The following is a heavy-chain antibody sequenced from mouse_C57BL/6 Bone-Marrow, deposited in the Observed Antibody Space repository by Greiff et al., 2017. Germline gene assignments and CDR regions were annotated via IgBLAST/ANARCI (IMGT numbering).Heavy chain of an antibody. Sequence: QVQLQQSGAELMKPGASVKLSCKATGYTFPGYWIEWVKQRPGHGLEWIGEILPGSGSTNYNEKFKGKATFTADTSSNTAYMQLSSLTTEDSAIYYCARAGDGYFLAYWGQGALVTVSA. CDR3: ARAGDGYFLAY. J-gene: IGHJ3*01. CDR1: GYTFPGYW. D-gene: IGHD2-3*01. CDR2: ILPGSGST. V-gene: IGHV1-9*01.